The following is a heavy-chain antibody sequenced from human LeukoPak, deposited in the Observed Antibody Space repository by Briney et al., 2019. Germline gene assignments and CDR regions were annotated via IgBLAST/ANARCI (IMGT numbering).Heavy chain of an antibody. J-gene: IGHJ4*02. D-gene: IGHD1/OR15-1a*01. Sequence: GGSLRLSCAASGFTFSNYAMSWVRQAPGKGLEWVGRSRNKANSYTTEYAASVKGRFTISRDESKNLLYLQMNSLTTEDTAVYYCTRCSTGSRLYYFDYWGQGTLVTVSS. V-gene: IGHV3-72*01. CDR3: TRCSTGSRLYYFDY. CDR1: GFTFSNYA. CDR2: SRNKANSYTT.